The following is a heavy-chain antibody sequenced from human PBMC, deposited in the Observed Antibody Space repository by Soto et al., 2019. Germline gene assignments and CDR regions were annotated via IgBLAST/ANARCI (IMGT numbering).Heavy chain of an antibody. J-gene: IGHJ6*02. CDR2: INPNSGGT. CDR1: GYTLTGYY. CDR3: ASEVGESSTSSMDV. V-gene: IGHV1-2*02. D-gene: IGHD2-2*01. Sequence: ASVKASCKASGYTLTGYYMHWVRQSPGQGLEWMGWINPNSGGTNYAQRFQGRVTMTRDTSISTAYMELSRLRSDDTAVYYCASEVGESSTSSMDVWGQGTTVTVSS.